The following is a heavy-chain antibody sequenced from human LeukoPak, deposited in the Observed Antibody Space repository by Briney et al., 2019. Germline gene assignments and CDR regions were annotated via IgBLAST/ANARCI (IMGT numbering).Heavy chain of an antibody. CDR1: GYTFTGYY. Sequence: ASVKVSCKASGYTFTGYYMHWVRQAPGQGLEWMGWINPNSGGTNYAQKFQGRVTMTRDTSISTAFMELSRLRSDDTAVYYCARAPYSSSSVGDYWGQGTLVTVSS. V-gene: IGHV1-2*02. J-gene: IGHJ4*02. CDR2: INPNSGGT. D-gene: IGHD6-6*01. CDR3: ARAPYSSSSVGDY.